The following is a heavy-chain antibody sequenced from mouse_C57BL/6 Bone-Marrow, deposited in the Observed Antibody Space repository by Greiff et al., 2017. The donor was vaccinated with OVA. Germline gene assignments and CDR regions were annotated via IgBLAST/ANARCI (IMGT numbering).Heavy chain of an antibody. V-gene: IGHV1-76*01. CDR2: IYPGSGNT. CDR3: ARDDGYFFEY. Sequence: VQLQQSGAEVVRPGASVKLSCKASGYTFTDHYINWVKQRPGQGLEWIARIYPGSGNTYYNEKLKGKATLTAEKSSNTAYMQLSSLTSEDSAVYFCARDDGYFFEYWGQGTTLTVSS. CDR1: GYTFTDHY. D-gene: IGHD2-3*01. J-gene: IGHJ2*01.